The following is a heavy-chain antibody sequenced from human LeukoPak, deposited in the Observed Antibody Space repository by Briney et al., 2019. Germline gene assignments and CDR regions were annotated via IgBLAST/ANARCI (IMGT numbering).Heavy chain of an antibody. CDR1: GYSFTGYH. J-gene: IGHJ3*01. CDR3: AREFSSKLEWLAYVTGDDAFDV. Sequence: APVKVPCKAFGYSFTGYHLHWVRQAPRQGLEWMGWVNPKTGGTNYARKFQGRVTMTRDTSINTVNMELSRLTSDDTAVYYCAREFSSKLEWLAYVTGDDAFDVWGQGTMITVS. V-gene: IGHV1-2*02. CDR2: VNPKTGGT. D-gene: IGHD3-3*01.